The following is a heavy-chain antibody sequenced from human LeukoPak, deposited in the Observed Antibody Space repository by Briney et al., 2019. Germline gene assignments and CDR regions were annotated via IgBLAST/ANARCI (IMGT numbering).Heavy chain of an antibody. J-gene: IGHJ4*02. D-gene: IGHD5-12*01. V-gene: IGHV3-30-3*01. CDR2: TSFDESTK. CDR3: ARDAGWLRSFDY. Sequence: PGGSLRLSCAASGFIFRDYVMNWVRQAPGKGLEWVAVTSFDESTKHYADSVQGRFTISRDNSKNTLYLQMNSLRAKDTAVYFCARDAGWLRSFDYWGQGTLVTVSS. CDR1: GFIFRDYV.